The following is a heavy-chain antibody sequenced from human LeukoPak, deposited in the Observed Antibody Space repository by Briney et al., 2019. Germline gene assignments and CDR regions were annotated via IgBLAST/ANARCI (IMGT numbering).Heavy chain of an antibody. D-gene: IGHD5-18*01. CDR3: ARAGYSYGYDYYYYMDV. CDR1: GYTFTSYG. J-gene: IGHJ6*03. V-gene: IGHV1-18*01. CDR2: ISAYNGDT. Sequence: ASVKVSCKASGYTFTSYGISWVRQAPGQGLEWMGWISAYNGDTNYAQKLQGRVTMTTDTSTSTAYMELRSLRSDDTAVYYCARAGYSYGYDYYYYMDVWGKETTVTVSS.